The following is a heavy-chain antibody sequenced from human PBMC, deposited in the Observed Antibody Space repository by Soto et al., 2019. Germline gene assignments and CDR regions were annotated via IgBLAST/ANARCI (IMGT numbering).Heavy chain of an antibody. CDR1: GFTFSRYE. CDR3: ARGGSGSYFWYFDL. Sequence: GGSLRLSCADSGFTFSRYEMNWVRQAPGKGLEWVSYISSSSSTLYYADSVKGRFTISRDNAKNSLYLQMNSLRAEDTAVYYCARGGSGSYFWYFDLWGRGTLMTV. CDR2: ISSSSSTL. V-gene: IGHV3-48*03. J-gene: IGHJ2*01. D-gene: IGHD1-26*01.